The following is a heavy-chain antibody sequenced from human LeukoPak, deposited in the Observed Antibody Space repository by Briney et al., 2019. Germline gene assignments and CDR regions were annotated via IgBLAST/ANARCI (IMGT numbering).Heavy chain of an antibody. CDR2: IYHSGST. V-gene: IGHV4-30-2*01. Sequence: SQTLSLTCAVSGGSISSGGYSWSWIRQPPGKGLEWIGYIYHSGSTYYNPSLKSRVTISVDRSKNQFSLKLSPVTAADTAVYYCARAIGARWWFDPWGQGTLVTVSS. J-gene: IGHJ5*02. D-gene: IGHD3-16*01. CDR1: GGSISSGGYS. CDR3: ARAIGARWWFDP.